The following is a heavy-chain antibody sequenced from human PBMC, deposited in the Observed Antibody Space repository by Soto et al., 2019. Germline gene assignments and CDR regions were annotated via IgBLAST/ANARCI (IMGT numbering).Heavy chain of an antibody. D-gene: IGHD2-21*02. J-gene: IGHJ4*02. CDR1: GFSFTNFA. CDR2: IGASGDIT. CDR3: AKDDFTDRGDEYFDY. Sequence: EVQLLESGGGLVQPGGSLRLCCAASGFSFTNFAMSWVRQAPGKGLEWVAGIGASGDITWYADSVKGRLSISRDNSKNTLYLQLNSLRSEDTAVYYCAKDDFTDRGDEYFDYWGPGTLVTVSS. V-gene: IGHV3-23*01.